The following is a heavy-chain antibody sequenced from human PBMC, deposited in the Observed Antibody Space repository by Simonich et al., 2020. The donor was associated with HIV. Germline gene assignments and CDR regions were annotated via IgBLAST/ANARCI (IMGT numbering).Heavy chain of an antibody. Sequence: QIPLLQSGAEVKKPGASVKVSCKASGYAFTNYAINWVRQSPGKGLGWMGWIRTYTGNNTYTQNLQGRVTMTTDTSARTAYMELRSLGSDDTAVYYCARGGNWFDYWGQGTLVTVSS. CDR2: IRTYTGNN. J-gene: IGHJ4*02. CDR3: ARGGNWFDY. V-gene: IGHV1-18*01. CDR1: GYAFTNYA. D-gene: IGHD1-1*01.